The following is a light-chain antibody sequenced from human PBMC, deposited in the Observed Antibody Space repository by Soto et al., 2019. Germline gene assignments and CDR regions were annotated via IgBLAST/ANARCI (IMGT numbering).Light chain of an antibody. CDR1: QSLLHSDGYNY. J-gene: IGKJ4*01. CDR2: SGS. V-gene: IGKV2-28*01. Sequence: EIVLTQSSLSLPVTPGEPASISCRSSQSLLHSDGYNYLDWYLQKPGQSPQLLIYSGSHRASGVPDRFRGSGTGTDFTLKISRVEAEDVGIYYCMQALQTPVTFGGGTKVEI. CDR3: MQALQTPVT.